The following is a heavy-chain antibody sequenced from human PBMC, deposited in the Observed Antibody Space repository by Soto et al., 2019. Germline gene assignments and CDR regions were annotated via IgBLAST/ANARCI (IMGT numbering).Heavy chain of an antibody. D-gene: IGHD6-13*01. CDR3: ARDQAAGSPGY. CDR1: GFTVSSNY. Sequence: PWWSLRLSCSASGFTVSSNYMSWFRQAPGKGLEWVSVIYSGGSTYYADSVKGRFTISRDNSKNTLYLQMNSLRAEDTAVYYCARDQAAGSPGYWGQGTLVTVSS. V-gene: IGHV3-53*01. J-gene: IGHJ4*02. CDR2: IYSGGST.